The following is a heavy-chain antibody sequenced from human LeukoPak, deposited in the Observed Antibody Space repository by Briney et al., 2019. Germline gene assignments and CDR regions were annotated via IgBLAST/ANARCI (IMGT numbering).Heavy chain of an antibody. D-gene: IGHD1-1*01. CDR3: ARKLDPLDY. V-gene: IGHV3-7*01. CDR2: IKQDGTEK. CDR1: GFTFTTYW. Sequence: GGSLRLSCAASGFTFTTYWMSWVRQAPGKGLEWVANIKQDGTEKYYVDSVKGRFTISRDNAKNSLYLQMNSLRAEDTAVYYCARKLDPLDYWGQGTLVTVSS. J-gene: IGHJ4*02.